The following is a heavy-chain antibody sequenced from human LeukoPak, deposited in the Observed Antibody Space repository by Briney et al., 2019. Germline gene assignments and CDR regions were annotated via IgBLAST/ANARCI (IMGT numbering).Heavy chain of an antibody. CDR2: TYARSKWYN. J-gene: IGHJ3*02. CDR3: ARVGGHSGTYNDGFDT. D-gene: IGHD1-26*01. CDR1: GDSVSINSAS. V-gene: IGHV6-1*01. Sequence: SQTLSLTCAIAGDSVSINSASWNWIRESPSRGLEWLGRTYARSKWYNEYAVSVRSRITINPDTSKNQFSLQLNSVTAEDTAVYSCARVGGHSGTYNDGFDTWGQGKMVTASS.